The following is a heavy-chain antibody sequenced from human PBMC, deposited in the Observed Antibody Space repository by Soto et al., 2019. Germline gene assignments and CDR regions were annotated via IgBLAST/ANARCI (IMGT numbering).Heavy chain of an antibody. D-gene: IGHD2-2*01. CDR1: GYTFTSYA. CDR2: INAGNGNT. CDR3: ARGYCSSTSCYGSFDY. J-gene: IGHJ4*02. Sequence: ASVKVSCKASGYTFTSYAMHWVRQAPGQRLEWMGWINAGNGNTKYSQKFQGRVTITRDTSASTAYMELSSLRSEDTAVYYCARGYCSSTSCYGSFDYWGQGTLVTVSS. V-gene: IGHV1-3*01.